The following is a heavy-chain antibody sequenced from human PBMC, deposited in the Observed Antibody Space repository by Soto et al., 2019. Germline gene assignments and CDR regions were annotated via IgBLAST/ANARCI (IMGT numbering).Heavy chain of an antibody. CDR1: GFSFGSYA. CDR2: ISGSDGKT. CDR3: ARWSYLDY. D-gene: IGHD3-3*01. J-gene: IGHJ4*02. V-gene: IGHV3-23*01. Sequence: LRLSCAASGFSFGSYALSWVRQAPGKGLEWVSTISGSDGKTFYADSVKGRFSISRDTSQSTLYLQMNSLRVDDTAMYYCARWSYLDYWGQGTRVTVSS.